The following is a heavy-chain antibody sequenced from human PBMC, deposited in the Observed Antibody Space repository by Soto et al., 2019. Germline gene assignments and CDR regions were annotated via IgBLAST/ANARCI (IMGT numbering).Heavy chain of an antibody. J-gene: IGHJ3*02. CDR1: GFTFSSYD. D-gene: IGHD6-19*01. CDR2: IGTAGDP. Sequence: GGSLRLSCAASGFTFSSYDMHWVRQATGKGLEWVSAIGTAGDPYYPGSVKGRFTISRENAKNSLYLQMNSLRAGDTAVYYCARGHYSSGWKLSGDAFDIWGQGTMVTVSS. V-gene: IGHV3-13*05. CDR3: ARGHYSSGWKLSGDAFDI.